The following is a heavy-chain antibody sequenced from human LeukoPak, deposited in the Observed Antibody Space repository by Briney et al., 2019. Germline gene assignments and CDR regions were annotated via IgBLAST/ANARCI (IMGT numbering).Heavy chain of an antibody. CDR2: TRSTGSST. V-gene: IGHV3-74*01. D-gene: IGHD4/OR15-4a*01. CDR1: GFTFSNYW. CDR3: ATLYGGLDI. Sequence: GGSLRLSCAASGFTFSNYWMHWVRQAPGKGLVWVSGTRSTGSSTSYADSAKGRFTISRDNTKNTLYLQMNSLRDEDTAVYYCATLYGGLDIWGQGTMVTVSS. J-gene: IGHJ3*02.